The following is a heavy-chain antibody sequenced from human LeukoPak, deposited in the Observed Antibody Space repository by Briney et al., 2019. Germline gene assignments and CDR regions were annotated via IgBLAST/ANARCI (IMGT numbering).Heavy chain of an antibody. J-gene: IGHJ6*03. CDR2: ISGSGDRT. Sequence: GGSLRLSCAASGFTFSYYGMNWVRQAPGKGLEWVSGISGSGDRTYYEDSVKGRFTISRDNSKNTLYLQMNSLRAEDTAVYYCARGLSTIYWGDYYYYMDVWGKGTTVTVSS. CDR1: GFTFSYYG. D-gene: IGHD5/OR15-5a*01. V-gene: IGHV3-23*01. CDR3: ARGLSTIYWGDYYYYMDV.